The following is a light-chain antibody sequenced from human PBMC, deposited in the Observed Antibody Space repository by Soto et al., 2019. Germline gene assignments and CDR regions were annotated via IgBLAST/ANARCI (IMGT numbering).Light chain of an antibody. CDR1: NSVSIT. V-gene: IGKV3-15*01. Sequence: EIVLTQSPATLSVSPGERATLSCRASNSVSITLAWYQQKPGQTPKLLIYVASTRATGIPARFSGSGSGTEFTLTISSLQPEDFAVYYCQQYNVWPLTFGGGTKVEFK. J-gene: IGKJ4*01. CDR3: QQYNVWPLT. CDR2: VAS.